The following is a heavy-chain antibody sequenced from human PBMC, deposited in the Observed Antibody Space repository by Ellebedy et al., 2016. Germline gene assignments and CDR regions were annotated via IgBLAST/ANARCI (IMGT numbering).Heavy chain of an antibody. CDR1: GGSFSGYY. CDR2: INHSGST. V-gene: IGHV4-34*01. Sequence: SETLSLXXAVYGGSFSGYYWSWIRQPPGKGLEWIGEINHSGSTNYNPSLKSRVTISVDTSKNQFSLKLSSVTAADTAVYYCARCSSGWYGGFDYWGQGTLVTISS. J-gene: IGHJ4*02. D-gene: IGHD6-19*01. CDR3: ARCSSGWYGGFDY.